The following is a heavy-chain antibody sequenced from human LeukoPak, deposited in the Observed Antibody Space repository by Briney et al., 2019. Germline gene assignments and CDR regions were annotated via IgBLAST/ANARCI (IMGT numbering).Heavy chain of an antibody. Sequence: PGGSLRLSCAASGFTFSSYAMSWVRQAPGKGLEWVSGISGSGGSTYYADSVKGRFTISRDNSKNTLYLQMNSLRAEDTALYYCAEDISTGGSGYNYYYYMDVWGKGTTVTISS. D-gene: IGHD3-10*01. CDR1: GFTFSSYA. CDR2: ISGSGGST. J-gene: IGHJ6*03. CDR3: AEDISTGGSGYNYYYYMDV. V-gene: IGHV3-23*01.